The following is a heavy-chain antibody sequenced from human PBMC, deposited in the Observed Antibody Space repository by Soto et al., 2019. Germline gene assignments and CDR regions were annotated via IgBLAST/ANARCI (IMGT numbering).Heavy chain of an antibody. D-gene: IGHD2-15*01. CDR3: ARDIPRYCSGGSCYWDYYYGMDV. CDR2: ISSSSSYT. J-gene: IGHJ6*02. Sequence: PGGSLRLSCAASGFTFSDYYMSWIRQAPGKGLEWVSYISSSSSYTNYADSVKGRFTISRDNAKNSLYLQMNSLRAEDTAVYYCARDIPRYCSGGSCYWDYYYGMDVWGQGTTVTVSS. CDR1: GFTFSDYY. V-gene: IGHV3-11*05.